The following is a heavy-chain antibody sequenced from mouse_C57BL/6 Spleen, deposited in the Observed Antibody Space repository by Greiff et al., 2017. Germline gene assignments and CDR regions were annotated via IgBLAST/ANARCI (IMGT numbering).Heavy chain of an antibody. CDR1: GYSFTGYF. D-gene: IGHD2-5*01. J-gene: IGHJ2*01. Sequence: EVQLQQSGPELVKPGDSVKISCKASGYSFTGYFMNWVMQSHGKSLEWIGRINPYNGDTFYNQKFKGKATLTVDKSSSTAHMELRSLTSEDSAVYYGARGGNSNYGFDYWGQGTTLTVSS. V-gene: IGHV1-20*01. CDR3: ARGGNSNYGFDY. CDR2: INPYNGDT.